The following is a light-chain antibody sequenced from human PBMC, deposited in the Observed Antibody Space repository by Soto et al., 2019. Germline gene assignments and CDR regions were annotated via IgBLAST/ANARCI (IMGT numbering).Light chain of an antibody. CDR3: ASCDDSLNGYV. V-gene: IGLV1-44*01. CDR1: SSNIGSNT. Sequence: QSVLTQPPSASGTPGQRVTISCSGSSSNIGSNTVNWYQQFPGTAPALLIYNNNQRPSGVPDRFSDSKSGTSASLAISGLQSEDEADYFCASCDDSLNGYVFGSGTNVTVL. J-gene: IGLJ1*01. CDR2: NNN.